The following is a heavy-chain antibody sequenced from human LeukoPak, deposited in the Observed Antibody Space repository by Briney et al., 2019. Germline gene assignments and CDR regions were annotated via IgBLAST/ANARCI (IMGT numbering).Heavy chain of an antibody. Sequence: GGSLRLSCAASGFTFSSYGMHWVRQAPGKGLEWVAVIWYDGSNKYYADSVKGRFTISRDNSKNTLYLQMNSLRAEDTAVYYCARVGSPIAAAGTVYWGQGTLVTVSS. CDR2: IWYDGSNK. J-gene: IGHJ4*02. V-gene: IGHV3-33*01. CDR1: GFTFSSYG. CDR3: ARVGSPIAAAGTVY. D-gene: IGHD6-13*01.